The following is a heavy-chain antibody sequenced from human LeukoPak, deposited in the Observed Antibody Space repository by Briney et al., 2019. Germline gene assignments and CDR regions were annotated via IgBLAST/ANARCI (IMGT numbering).Heavy chain of an antibody. J-gene: IGHJ4*02. V-gene: IGHV1-46*01. CDR1: GYTFTSYF. Sequence: GASVKVSCKASGYTFTSYFIHWVRQAPGQGLEWMGIINPSGGSTSYAQKFQGRVTMTRDMSTSTVYMELSSLRSEDTAVYYCAKDISGSWSIDYWGQGTLVTVSS. CDR3: AKDISGSWSIDY. D-gene: IGHD6-13*01. CDR2: INPSGGST.